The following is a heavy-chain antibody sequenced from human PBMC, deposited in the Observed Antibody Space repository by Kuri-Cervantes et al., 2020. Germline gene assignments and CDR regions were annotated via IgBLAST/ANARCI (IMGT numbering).Heavy chain of an antibody. D-gene: IGHD3-3*01. CDR3: ARAYLYYDFWSGYPI. J-gene: IGHJ4*02. V-gene: IGHV3-30-3*01. CDR1: GFTFSSYW. CDR2: ISYDGSNK. Sequence: GGSLRLSCAASGFTFSSYWMHWVRQAPGKGLEWVAVISYDGSNKYYADSVKGRFTISRDNSKNTLYLQMNSLRAEDTAVYYCARAYLYYDFWSGYPIWGQGTLVTVSS.